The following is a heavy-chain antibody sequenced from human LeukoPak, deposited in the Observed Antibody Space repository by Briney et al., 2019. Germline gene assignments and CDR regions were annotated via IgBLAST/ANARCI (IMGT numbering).Heavy chain of an antibody. V-gene: IGHV4-30-2*01. J-gene: IGHJ5*02. CDR1: GGSFSGYS. CDR3: ARGSLTIFGVVIWSWFDP. Sequence: KPSETLSLTCAVYGGSFSGYSWSWIRRPPGKGLEWIGYIYHSGSTYYNPSLKSRVTISVDRSKNQFSLKLSSVTAADTAVYYCARGSLTIFGVVIWSWFDPWGQGTLVTVSS. D-gene: IGHD3-3*01. CDR2: IYHSGST.